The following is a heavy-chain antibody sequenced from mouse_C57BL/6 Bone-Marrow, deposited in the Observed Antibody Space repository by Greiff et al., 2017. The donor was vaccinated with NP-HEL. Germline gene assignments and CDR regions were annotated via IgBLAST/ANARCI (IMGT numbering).Heavy chain of an antibody. Sequence: DVHLVESEGGLVQPGSFMKLSCTASGFTFSDYYMAWVRQVPEKGLEWVANINYDGSSTYYLDSLKSRFIISRDNAKNILYLQMSSLKSEDTATYYCARDSYGSYAMDYWGQGTSVTVSS. CDR1: GFTFSDYY. CDR2: INYDGSST. V-gene: IGHV5-16*01. D-gene: IGHD2-2*01. J-gene: IGHJ4*01. CDR3: ARDSYGSYAMDY.